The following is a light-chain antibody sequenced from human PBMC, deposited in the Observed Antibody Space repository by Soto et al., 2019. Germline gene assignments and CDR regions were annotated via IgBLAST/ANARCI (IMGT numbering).Light chain of an antibody. CDR3: SSYASNNNVV. Sequence: QSALTQPPSASGSPGQSVTSSCTGTSSDVGDYDYVSWYQQNPGKAPQLMIYEVSKRPSGVPDRFSGSKSGNTASLTVSGLQAEDEADYYCSSYASNNNVVFGGGTKLTVL. V-gene: IGLV2-8*01. CDR1: SSDVGDYDY. CDR2: EVS. J-gene: IGLJ3*02.